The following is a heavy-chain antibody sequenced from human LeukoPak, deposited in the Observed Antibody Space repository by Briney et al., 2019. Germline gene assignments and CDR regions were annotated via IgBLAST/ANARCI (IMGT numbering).Heavy chain of an antibody. Sequence: GESLKISCKGSGYSFSSYWIGWVRQMPGKGLEWMGIIYPGDSDTRYSPSFQGQVTISADKSISTAYLQWSSLKASDTAMYYCASTNTYLDFPDYMDVWGKGTTVTVSS. D-gene: IGHD3-3*01. J-gene: IGHJ6*03. CDR1: GYSFSSYW. CDR2: IYPGDSDT. CDR3: ASTNTYLDFPDYMDV. V-gene: IGHV5-51*01.